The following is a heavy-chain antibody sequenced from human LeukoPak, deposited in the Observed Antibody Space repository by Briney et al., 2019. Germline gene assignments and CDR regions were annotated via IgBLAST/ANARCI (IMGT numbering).Heavy chain of an antibody. CDR1: GFTFSSYS. V-gene: IGHV3-21*01. CDR3: AREGGYCSGGSCYSFNWFDP. Sequence: GGSLRLSCAASGFTFSSYSMNWVRQAPGKGLEWVSSISSSSSYIYYADSVKGRFTISRDNAKNSLYLQMNSLRAEDTAVYYCAREGGYCSGGSCYSFNWFDPWGQGTLVTVSS. D-gene: IGHD2-15*01. J-gene: IGHJ5*02. CDR2: ISSSSSYI.